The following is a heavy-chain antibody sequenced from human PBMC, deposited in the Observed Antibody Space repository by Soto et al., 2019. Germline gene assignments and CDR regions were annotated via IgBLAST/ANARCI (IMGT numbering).Heavy chain of an antibody. V-gene: IGHV3-48*02. CDR2: ISSSSSTI. CDR3: ARVDIVVVPAAVSYGMDD. Sequence: GGSLRLSCAASGFTFSSYSMNWVRQAPGKGLEWVSYISSSSSTIYYDKSVKGRFTTSRDNAKNTLYLQMNSLRDNDTAVYYCARVDIVVVPAAVSYGMDDLGQRTTVTVSS. J-gene: IGHJ6*02. CDR1: GFTFSSYS. D-gene: IGHD2-2*01.